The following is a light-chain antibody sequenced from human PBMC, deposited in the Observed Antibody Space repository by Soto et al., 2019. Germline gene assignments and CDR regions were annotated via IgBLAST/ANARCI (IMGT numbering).Light chain of an antibody. J-gene: IGKJ5*01. CDR3: QQRANWPAT. Sequence: EIVLAQSPATLSLSPGERVTLSCRASQSVRSYLAWYQQKPGQPPRLLIYDASNRATGIPARFSGSGSATDFTLTISSLEPEDFAVYSCQQRANWPATFGQGTRLEIK. CDR2: DAS. V-gene: IGKV3-11*01. CDR1: QSVRSY.